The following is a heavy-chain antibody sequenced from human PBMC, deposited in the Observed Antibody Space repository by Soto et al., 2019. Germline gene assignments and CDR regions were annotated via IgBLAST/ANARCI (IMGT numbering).Heavy chain of an antibody. Sequence: ASVKVSCKASGGTFSKSIAINWVRQAPRQGLEWMGGIIPTFETASYAQRFQCRVTITVDESTSTAYMELIRLTSEDTAVYYCARGGRDYDYNGYYFDSWGQGTRVTVSS. V-gene: IGHV1-69*13. D-gene: IGHD3-22*01. J-gene: IGHJ4*02. CDR2: IIPTFETA. CDR1: GGTFSKSIA. CDR3: ARGGRDYDYNGYYFDS.